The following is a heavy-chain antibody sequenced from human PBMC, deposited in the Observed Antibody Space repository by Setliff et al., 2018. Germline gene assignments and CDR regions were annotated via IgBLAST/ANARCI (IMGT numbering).Heavy chain of an antibody. J-gene: IGHJ5*01. Sequence: GESLKISCRGSEYSLIDYWISWVRQKPGGGLEWMGKVDPSDSYATYGPSFQGHVIISVDTSINTVYLQWSRLEASDSGIYYCARPIESSRWHPFDSWGQGTRVTVSS. CDR3: ARPIESSRWHPFDS. CDR1: EYSLIDYW. V-gene: IGHV5-10-1*01. CDR2: VDPSDSYA. D-gene: IGHD2-2*01.